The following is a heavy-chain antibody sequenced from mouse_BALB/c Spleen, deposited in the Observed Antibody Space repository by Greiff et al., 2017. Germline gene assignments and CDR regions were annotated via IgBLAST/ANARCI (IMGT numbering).Heavy chain of an antibody. CDR2: ISSGGST. V-gene: IGHV5-6-5*01. Sequence: EVQVVESGGGLVKPGGSLKLSCAASGFTFSSYAMSWVRQTPEKRLEWVASISSGGSTYYPDSVKGRFTISRDNPKNTLFLQMTSLRSEDTAMYYCARWGVITGAWFAYWGQGTLVTVSA. J-gene: IGHJ3*01. CDR3: ARWGVITGAWFAY. D-gene: IGHD2-4*01. CDR1: GFTFSSYA.